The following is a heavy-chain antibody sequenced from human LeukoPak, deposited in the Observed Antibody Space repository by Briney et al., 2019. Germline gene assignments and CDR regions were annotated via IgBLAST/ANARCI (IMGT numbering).Heavy chain of an antibody. V-gene: IGHV4-39*07. CDR3: ARDRYCSSTSCPVGFDY. Sequence: SETLSLTCTVSGGSISSSGYYWGWMRQPPRKGLEWIGSIYYSGSTYYNPSLKSRVTISVDTSKNQFSLKLSSVTAADTAVYYCARDRYCSSTSCPVGFDYWGQGTLVTVSS. CDR2: IYYSGST. D-gene: IGHD2-2*01. CDR1: GGSISSSGYY. J-gene: IGHJ4*02.